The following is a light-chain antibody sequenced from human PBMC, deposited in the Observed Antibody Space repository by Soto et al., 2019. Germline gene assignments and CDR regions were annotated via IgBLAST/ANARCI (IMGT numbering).Light chain of an antibody. V-gene: IGLV2-11*01. CDR3: CLYIGATTYV. J-gene: IGLJ1*01. CDR2: DVS. CDR1: SSDVGAYNY. Sequence: QSALTQPRSVSGSPGQSVTISCTGTSSDVGAYNYVSWYQQHPGKAPKLMTYDVSKRPSGVPDRFSGSKSGNTASLTISGLQADDEADYYCCLYIGATTYVFGTGTKVTVL.